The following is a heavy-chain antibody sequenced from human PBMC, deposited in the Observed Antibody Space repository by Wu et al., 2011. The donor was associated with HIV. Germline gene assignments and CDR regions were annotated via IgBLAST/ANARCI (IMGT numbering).Heavy chain of an antibody. Sequence: SGAEVKKAWVLGEGLLQGLWRHLQHLCHQLGATGPGQGLEWMGRIIPIFGTANYAQKFQDRVTITTDESTNTAYMELSSLRWEDTAIFYCTRLSYYGDSGYYYFDDWGQGTLVTVSS. CDR3: TRLSYYGDSGYYYFDD. D-gene: IGHD3-22*01. CDR2: IIPIFGTA. J-gene: IGHJ4*02. CDR1: RHLQHLC. V-gene: IGHV1-69*05.